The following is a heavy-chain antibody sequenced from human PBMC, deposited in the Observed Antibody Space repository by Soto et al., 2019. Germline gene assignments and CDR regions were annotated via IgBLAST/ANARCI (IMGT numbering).Heavy chain of an antibody. CDR1: GGTFSSYT. D-gene: IGHD2-2*01. CDR2: IIPILGIA. CDR3: AREDIVVVPAASNWFDP. V-gene: IGHV1-69*04. Sequence: EASVKVSCKASGGTFSSYTISWVRQAPGQRVEWMGRIIPILGIANYAQKFQGRVTITADKSTSTAYMELSSLRSEDTAVYYCAREDIVVVPAASNWFDPWGQGTLVTVSS. J-gene: IGHJ5*02.